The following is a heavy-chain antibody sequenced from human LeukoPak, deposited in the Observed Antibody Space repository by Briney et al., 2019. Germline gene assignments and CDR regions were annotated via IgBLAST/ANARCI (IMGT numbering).Heavy chain of an antibody. CDR1: GYTFTSYG. CDR3: ARDEGYCSGGSCYHPYCFDY. J-gene: IGHJ4*02. D-gene: IGHD2-15*01. CDR2: ISAYNGNT. V-gene: IGHV1-18*01. Sequence: ASVKVSCKASGYTFTSYGISWVRQAPGQGLEWMGWISAYNGNTNYAQKLQGRVTMTTDTSTSTAYMELRSLRSDDTAVYYCARDEGYCSGGSCYHPYCFDYWGQGTLVTVSS.